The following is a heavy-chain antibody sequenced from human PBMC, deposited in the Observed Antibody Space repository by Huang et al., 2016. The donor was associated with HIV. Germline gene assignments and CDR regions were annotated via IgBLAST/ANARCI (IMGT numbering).Heavy chain of an antibody. V-gene: IGHV3-30-3*01. D-gene: IGHD2-2*01. J-gene: IGHJ6*03. CDR1: GFTFSSFP. CDR2: VPTDGINK. CDR3: ARGASTKDYYFYYMDV. Sequence: QVQLVESGGGVVQPGRSLRLSCAASGFTFSSFPMHWVRQAPGKGVEWVAVVPTDGINKYYSDSVKGRFTISRDNSKNTVYLEMNSLKLEDTAVYYCARGASTKDYYFYYMDVWGKGTAVTVSS.